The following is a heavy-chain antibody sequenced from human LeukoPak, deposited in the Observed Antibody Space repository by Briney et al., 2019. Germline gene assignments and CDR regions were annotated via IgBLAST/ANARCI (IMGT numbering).Heavy chain of an antibody. D-gene: IGHD3-22*01. J-gene: IGHJ5*02. Sequence: RASVKVSCKVSGYTLTELSMHWVRQAPGKGLEWMGGFDPEDGETIYAQKFQGRVTMTEDTSTDTAYMELSSLRSEDTAVYYCATHYYDSSGYYYNWFDPWGQGTLVTVSS. CDR3: ATHYYDSSGYYYNWFDP. V-gene: IGHV1-24*01. CDR1: GYTLTELS. CDR2: FDPEDGET.